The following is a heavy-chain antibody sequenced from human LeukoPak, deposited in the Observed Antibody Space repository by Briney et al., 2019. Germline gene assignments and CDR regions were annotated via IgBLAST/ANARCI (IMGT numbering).Heavy chain of an antibody. Sequence: SVKVSCKASGGTFSSYALSWVRQAPGQGLEWMGGIIPIFGTANYAQKFQGRVTMTADESTSTAYMELSSLRSEDAAVYYCARAAITMIVVVPPDYWGQGTLVTVSS. CDR1: GGTFSSYA. J-gene: IGHJ4*02. D-gene: IGHD3-22*01. CDR3: ARAAITMIVVVPPDY. CDR2: IIPIFGTA. V-gene: IGHV1-69*13.